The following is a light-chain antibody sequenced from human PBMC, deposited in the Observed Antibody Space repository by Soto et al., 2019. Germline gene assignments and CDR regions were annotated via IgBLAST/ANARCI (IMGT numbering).Light chain of an antibody. Sequence: EIVMTQSPATLSVSPGERATLSCRASQSVSSNLAWYQQKPGQAPRLLIYGASTRATGIPARFSGSGSGTEFTLTSSSLQSEDLAVYYCPQYNNWPRTFGQGTKLEIK. CDR2: GAS. CDR1: QSVSSN. CDR3: PQYNNWPRT. J-gene: IGKJ2*01. V-gene: IGKV3-15*01.